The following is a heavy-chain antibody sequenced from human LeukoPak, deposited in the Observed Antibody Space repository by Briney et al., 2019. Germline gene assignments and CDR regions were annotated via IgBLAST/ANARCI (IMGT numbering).Heavy chain of an antibody. J-gene: IGHJ4*02. CDR1: GYTFTGYY. CDR3: ARLFVSSPNY. Sequence: ASVKVSCKASGYTFTGYYMHWVRQATGQGLEWMGRINPNSGGTNYAQKFQGRVTMTRETSISTAYMELSRLRSDDTAVYYCARLFVSSPNYWGQGTLVTVSS. D-gene: IGHD2-15*01. V-gene: IGHV1-2*06. CDR2: INPNSGGT.